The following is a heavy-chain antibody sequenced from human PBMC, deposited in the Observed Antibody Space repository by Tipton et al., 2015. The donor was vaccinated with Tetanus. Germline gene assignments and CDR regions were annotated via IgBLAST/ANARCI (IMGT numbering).Heavy chain of an antibody. CDR1: GGSISSGGYY. Sequence: TLSLTCTVSGGSISSGGYYWSWIRQHPGKGLEWIGYIYYSGSTYYNPSLKSRVTISVDTSKNQFSLKLSSVTAADTAVYYCARHSYDFWSGYPNWFDPWGQGTLVTVSS. CDR2: IYYSGST. V-gene: IGHV4-31*03. J-gene: IGHJ5*02. CDR3: ARHSYDFWSGYPNWFDP. D-gene: IGHD3-3*01.